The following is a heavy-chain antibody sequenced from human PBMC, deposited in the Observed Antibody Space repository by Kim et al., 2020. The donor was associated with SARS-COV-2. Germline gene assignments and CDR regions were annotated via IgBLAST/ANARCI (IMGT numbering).Heavy chain of an antibody. D-gene: IGHD6-13*01. Sequence: SETLSLTCAVYGGSFSGYYWSWIRQPPGKGLEWIGEINHSGSTNYNPSLKSRVTISVDTSKNQFSLKLSSVTAADTAVYYCARVSFIAAAGTRWFDPWGQGTLVTVSS. CDR2: INHSGST. J-gene: IGHJ5*02. CDR1: GGSFSGYY. V-gene: IGHV4-34*01. CDR3: ARVSFIAAAGTRWFDP.